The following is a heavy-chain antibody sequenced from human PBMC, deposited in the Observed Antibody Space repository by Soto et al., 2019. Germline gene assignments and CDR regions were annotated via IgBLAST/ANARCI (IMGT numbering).Heavy chain of an antibody. Sequence: PSQTLSLTCAISGDSVSSNSAAWNWIRQSPSRGLEWLGRTYYRSKWYNDYAVSVKSRITINPDTSNNQFSLQLKSVTPEDTAVYYCARVEATIDALLGDYYYYVMNVWGQGTTVTVSS. V-gene: IGHV6-1*01. CDR2: TYYRSKWYN. CDR3: ARVEATIDALLGDYYYYVMNV. J-gene: IGHJ6*02. D-gene: IGHD5-12*01. CDR1: GDSVSSNSAA.